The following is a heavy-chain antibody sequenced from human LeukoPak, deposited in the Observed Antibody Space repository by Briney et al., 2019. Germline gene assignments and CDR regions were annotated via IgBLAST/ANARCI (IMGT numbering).Heavy chain of an antibody. CDR3: AATYCSTTSCYDYDAFDI. D-gene: IGHD2-2*01. Sequence: GASVKVSCKASAYTFTSYGISWVRQAPGQGLEWMGRIIPILGIANYAQKFQGRVTITADKSTSTAYMELSSLRSGDTAVYYCAATYCSTTSCYDYDAFDIWGQGTMVTVSS. V-gene: IGHV1-69*04. J-gene: IGHJ3*02. CDR2: IIPILGIA. CDR1: AYTFTSYG.